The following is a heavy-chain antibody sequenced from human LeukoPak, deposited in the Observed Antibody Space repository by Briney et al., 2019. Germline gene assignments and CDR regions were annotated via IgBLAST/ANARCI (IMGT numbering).Heavy chain of an antibody. J-gene: IGHJ4*02. V-gene: IGHV1-8*01. CDR1: GYTFTSYD. D-gene: IGHD3-22*01. Sequence: ASVKVSCKASGYTFTSYDINWVRQATGQGLEWMGWMNPNSGNTGYAQKFQGRVTMTRNTSISTAYMELSSLRSEDTAVYYCARGYYDSSGYSLVNDYWGQGTLATVSS. CDR2: MNPNSGNT. CDR3: ARGYYDSSGYSLVNDY.